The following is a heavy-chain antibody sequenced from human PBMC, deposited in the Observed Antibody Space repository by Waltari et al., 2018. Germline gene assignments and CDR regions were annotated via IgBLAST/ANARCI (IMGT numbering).Heavy chain of an antibody. CDR2: IYSGGRST. CDR1: GFTFSSYA. D-gene: IGHD6-6*01. V-gene: IGHV3-23*03. CDR3: AKHGVGSSTPTDY. Sequence: EVQLLESGGGLVQPGGSLRLSCAASGFTFSSYAMSWVRQAPGKGLEWVSVIYSGGRSTYYADAVKGRFTIARDNSKNTLYLQMNSLRGEDTAVDYCAKHGVGSSTPTDYWGQGTLVTVSS. J-gene: IGHJ4*02.